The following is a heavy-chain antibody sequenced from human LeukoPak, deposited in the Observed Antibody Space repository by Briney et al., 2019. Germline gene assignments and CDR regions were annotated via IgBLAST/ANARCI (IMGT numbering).Heavy chain of an antibody. J-gene: IGHJ4*02. V-gene: IGHV4-61*01. Sequence: SETLSLTCTVSGGSVSSGSYYWSWIRQPPGKGLEWIGYIYYSGSTNYNPSLKSRVTISVDTSKNQFSLKLSSVTAADTAVYYCARALDYYDSSGYSRVFDYWGQGTLVTVSS. CDR3: ARALDYYDSSGYSRVFDY. CDR1: GGSVSSGSYY. CDR2: IYYSGST. D-gene: IGHD3-22*01.